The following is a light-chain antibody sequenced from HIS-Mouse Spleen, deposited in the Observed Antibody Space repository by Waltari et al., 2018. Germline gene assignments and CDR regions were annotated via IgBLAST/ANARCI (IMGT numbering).Light chain of an antibody. CDR2: EVS. V-gene: IGLV2-14*01. CDR3: SSYTSSSTLWV. CDR1: SSDVGGYNY. Sequence: QSALTQPASVSGSPGQSITISCTGTSSDVGGYNYVSWYQQHPGKAPKLMMYEVSNRHSGVSNRFSGSKSGNTAALTISGLQAEDEADYYCSSYTSSSTLWVFGGGTKLTVL. J-gene: IGLJ3*02.